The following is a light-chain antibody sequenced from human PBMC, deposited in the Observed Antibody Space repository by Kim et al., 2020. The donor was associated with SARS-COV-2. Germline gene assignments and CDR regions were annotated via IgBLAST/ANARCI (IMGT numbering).Light chain of an antibody. Sequence: RVTISCTGGSCNSGAGYDVHWYRQLPGTAPKLLIYGNANRPSGVPDRFSGSKSGTSASLAITGLQAEDEAVYYCQSYDSSLSVWLFGGGTQLTVL. V-gene: IGLV1-40*01. CDR2: GNA. J-gene: IGLJ3*02. CDR3: QSYDSSLSVWL. CDR1: SCNSGAGYD.